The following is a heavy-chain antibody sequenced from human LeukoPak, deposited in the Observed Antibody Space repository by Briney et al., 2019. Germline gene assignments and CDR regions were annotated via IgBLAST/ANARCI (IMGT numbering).Heavy chain of an antibody. CDR1: GYTFTSYG. J-gene: IGHJ6*02. CDR3: ARSYRSSTSCPSLGYGMDV. D-gene: IGHD2-2*01. V-gene: IGHV1-18*01. Sequence: ASVKVSCKASGYTFTSYGISWVRQAPGQGLEWMGWISAYNGNTNYAQKLQGRVTMTTDTSTSTAYMELRSLRSDDTAVYYCARSYRSSTSCPSLGYGMDVWGQGTTVTVSS. CDR2: ISAYNGNT.